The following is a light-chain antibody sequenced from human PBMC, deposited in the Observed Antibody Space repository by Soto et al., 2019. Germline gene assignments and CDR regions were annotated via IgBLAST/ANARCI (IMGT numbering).Light chain of an antibody. Sequence: DIQMTQSPSTLSAFVGDRVTITCRARQSISGWLAWYQQKPGKAPKLLIYDGSSLESGVPSRFSASGSGTELTLTISNLEPDDFATYYCQQYNTYYSFGQGTKLEIK. J-gene: IGKJ2*03. CDR1: QSISGW. V-gene: IGKV1-5*01. CDR3: QQYNTYYS. CDR2: DGS.